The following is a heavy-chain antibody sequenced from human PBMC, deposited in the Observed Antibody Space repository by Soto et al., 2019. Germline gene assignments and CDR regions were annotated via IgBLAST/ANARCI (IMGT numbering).Heavy chain of an antibody. J-gene: IGHJ4*02. CDR1: GGSISSGDYY. CDR3: ASVFLSGGYSVDN. CDR2: IYYSRST. Sequence: QVQLQESGAGLVKPSQTLSLTCTVSGGSISSGDYYWSWIRQPPGKGLEWIGYIYYSRSTYYNPSLTSRLTISRDTSKNQFSLKLSYVTAADTAVYYCASVFLSGGYSVDNWGQGTLVTVSS. D-gene: IGHD2-15*01. V-gene: IGHV4-30-4*01.